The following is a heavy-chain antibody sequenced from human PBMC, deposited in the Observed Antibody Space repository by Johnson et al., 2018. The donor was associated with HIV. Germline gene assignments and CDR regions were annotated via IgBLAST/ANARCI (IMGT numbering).Heavy chain of an antibody. CDR2: ISGSGRSI. CDR1: GFTFSDYS. J-gene: IGHJ3*02. V-gene: IGHV3-11*04. D-gene: IGHD6-13*01. CDR3: ARDGAQQLARDAFDI. Sequence: QMQLVESGGGLVKPGGSLRLSCGGTGFTFSDYSMRWIRQAPGKGLEWVSYISGSGRSIYYADSLKGRFSITRDNAKNSLYLQMKSLKAEDTAVYYCARDGAQQLARDAFDIWGQGTMVTVSS.